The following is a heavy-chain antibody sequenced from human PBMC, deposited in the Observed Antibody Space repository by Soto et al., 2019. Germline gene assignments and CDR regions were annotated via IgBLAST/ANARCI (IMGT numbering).Heavy chain of an antibody. V-gene: IGHV4-31*03. Sequence: SETLSRTGTVSGGSISNSGGYYWNWIRQHPGKGLEWIGYIFYIGSTYYHPSLNSRVTVSVDTSKNQFSLKLSSVTVADTAVYYCARSTRYCSSTSCYGYYGMDVWGQGTTVTVSS. CDR3: ARSTRYCSSTSCYGYYGMDV. CDR2: IFYIGST. J-gene: IGHJ6*02. D-gene: IGHD2-2*01. CDR1: GGSISNSGGYY.